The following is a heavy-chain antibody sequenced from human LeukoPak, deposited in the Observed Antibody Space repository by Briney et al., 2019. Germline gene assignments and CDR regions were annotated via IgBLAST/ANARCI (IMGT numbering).Heavy chain of an antibody. D-gene: IGHD6-19*01. CDR1: GASISSYY. CDR2: IYYDGST. J-gene: IGHJ5*02. V-gene: IGHV4-59*01. Sequence: MPSETLSLTCTVSGASISSYYWIWIRQPQGKGLEWIGHIYYDGSTNYNPSLKSRVTISVDTSKNQFSLNLSPVTAADTAVYYCARGAVAGKMSWFDPWGQGTLVTVSS. CDR3: ARGAVAGKMSWFDP.